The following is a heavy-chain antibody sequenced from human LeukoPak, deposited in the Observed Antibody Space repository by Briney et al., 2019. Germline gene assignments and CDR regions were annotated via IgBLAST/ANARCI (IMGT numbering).Heavy chain of an antibody. V-gene: IGHV4-39*01. J-gene: IGHJ3*02. CDR3: ARHAGGLERRRDAFDI. Sequence: SETLSLTCTVSGASVSGSPYYWGWIRQPPGKGLEWIGSIYSSGSTYYNPSLKSRVTISVDTSKNQFSLKLSSVTAADTAVYYCARHAGGLERRRDAFDIWGQGTMVTVSS. D-gene: IGHD1-1*01. CDR1: GASVSGSPYY. CDR2: IYSSGST.